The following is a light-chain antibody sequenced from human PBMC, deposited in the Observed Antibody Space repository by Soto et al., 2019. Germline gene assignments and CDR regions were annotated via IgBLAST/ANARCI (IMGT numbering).Light chain of an antibody. CDR3: SSYTSSSTFYV. V-gene: IGLV2-14*01. J-gene: IGLJ1*01. CDR1: SSDVGGYNY. CDR2: DVS. Sequence: QSVLTQPASVSGSPGQSITISCTGTSSDVGGYNYDSWYQQHPGKAPKLMIYDVSNRPSGVSNRFSGSKSGNTASLTISGRQAEDEADYSCSSYTSSSTFYVFGTGTKLTVL.